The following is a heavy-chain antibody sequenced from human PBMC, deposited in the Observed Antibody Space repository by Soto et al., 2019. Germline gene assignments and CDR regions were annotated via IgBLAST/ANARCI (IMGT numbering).Heavy chain of an antibody. Sequence: PGGSLRLSCAASGLSFSDHYMDWVRQAPGRGLEWVGRIRNRANSYATEYAASVEGRFTISREDSKNSLYLQMNSLKIEDTAVYYCASSWFGVSKYFDYWGQGILVTVSS. CDR1: GLSFSDHY. CDR2: IRNRANSYAT. V-gene: IGHV3-72*01. D-gene: IGHD3-10*01. CDR3: ASSWFGVSKYFDY. J-gene: IGHJ4*02.